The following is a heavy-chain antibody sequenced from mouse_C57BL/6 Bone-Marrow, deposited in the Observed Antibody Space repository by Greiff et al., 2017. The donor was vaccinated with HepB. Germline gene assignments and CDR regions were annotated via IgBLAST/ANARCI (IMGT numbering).Heavy chain of an antibody. V-gene: IGHV7-3*01. J-gene: IGHJ2*01. D-gene: IGHD1-1*01. CDR3: ARYGYYGSRGNFDY. CDR2: IRNKANGYTT. Sequence: EVKVVESGGGLVQPGGSLSLSCAASGFTFTDYYMSWVRQPPGKALEWLGFIRNKANGYTTEYSASVKGRFTISRDNSQSILYLQMNALRAEDSATYYCARYGYYGSRGNFDYWGQGTTLTVSS. CDR1: GFTFTDYY.